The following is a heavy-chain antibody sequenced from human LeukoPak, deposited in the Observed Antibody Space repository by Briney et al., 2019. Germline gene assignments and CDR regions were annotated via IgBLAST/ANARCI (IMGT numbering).Heavy chain of an antibody. Sequence: PGGSLRLSCAASGFTFSSYAMHWVRQAPGKGLEWVAVISYDGSNKYYADSVKGRFTISRDNSKNTLYLQMNSLRAEDTAVYYCAKDPTPYGDYPNWFDPWGQGTLVTVSS. J-gene: IGHJ5*02. CDR2: ISYDGSNK. D-gene: IGHD4-17*01. V-gene: IGHV3-30*04. CDR1: GFTFSSYA. CDR3: AKDPTPYGDYPNWFDP.